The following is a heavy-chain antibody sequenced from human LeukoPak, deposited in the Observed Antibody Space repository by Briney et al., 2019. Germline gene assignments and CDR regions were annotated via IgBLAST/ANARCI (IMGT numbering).Heavy chain of an antibody. CDR1: GGSISSYY. V-gene: IGHV4-4*07. D-gene: IGHD3-10*01. CDR3: ARDGWDYYGSGSYVPYRARGMDV. CDR2: IYTSGST. Sequence: SETLSLTCTVSGGSISSYYWSWIRQPAGKGLEWIGRIYTSGSTNYNPSLKSRVTMSVDTSKNQFSLKLSSVTAEDTAVYYCARDGWDYYGSGSYVPYRARGMDVWGQGTTVTVSS. J-gene: IGHJ6*02.